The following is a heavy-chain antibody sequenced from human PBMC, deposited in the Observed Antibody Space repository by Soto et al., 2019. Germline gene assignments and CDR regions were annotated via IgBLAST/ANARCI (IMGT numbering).Heavy chain of an antibody. J-gene: IGHJ4*02. V-gene: IGHV1-18*01. CDR3: ARGHDSLTCWKFTF. CDR2: ISAYNGNI. D-gene: IGHD3-9*01. CDR1: GYDFTNYG. Sequence: QVRLVQSRAEVKKPGASVKVSCKTYGYDFTNYGINWVRQAPGQGLEWMGWISAYNGNIVYAQNFRGRATLTTDTSTGSAYMELRSLRSDDTAVYYCARGHDSLTCWKFTFWVQGTLVTVSS.